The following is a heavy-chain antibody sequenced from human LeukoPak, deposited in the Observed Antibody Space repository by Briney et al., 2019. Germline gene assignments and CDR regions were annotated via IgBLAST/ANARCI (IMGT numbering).Heavy chain of an antibody. CDR3: ARRIAVAGSPVYYFDY. J-gene: IGHJ4*02. CDR1: AYTLSGYY. V-gene: IGHV1-2*02. D-gene: IGHD6-19*01. CDR2: INPKSGVT. Sequence: ASVKVSCKASAYTLSGYYMHWVRQAPGQGLEWMGWINPKSGVTNYAQTFQGRVTMTWDTSINTTFMELSRLRSDDTAVYYCARRIAVAGSPVYYFDYWGQGTLVTVSS.